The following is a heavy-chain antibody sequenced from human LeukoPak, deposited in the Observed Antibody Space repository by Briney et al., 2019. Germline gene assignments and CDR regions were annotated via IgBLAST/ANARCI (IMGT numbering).Heavy chain of an antibody. CDR3: ASSLGIYDSSGYRVFDY. CDR2: IYPGDSGT. CDR1: GYSFTSYW. J-gene: IGHJ4*02. V-gene: IGHV5-51*03. Sequence: PAESLKISCKGSGYSFTSYWIGWVRQMPGKGLEWMGIIYPGDSGTRYSPSFQGQVTISADTSISTAYLQWNSLKASDTAMYYCASSLGIYDSSGYRVFDYWGQGTLVTVSS. D-gene: IGHD3-22*01.